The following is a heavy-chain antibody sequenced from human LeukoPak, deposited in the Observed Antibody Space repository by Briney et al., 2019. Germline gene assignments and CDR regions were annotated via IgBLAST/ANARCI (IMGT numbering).Heavy chain of an antibody. CDR2: IYSGGST. Sequence: GGSLRLSCEASGFTFSSYGMTWVRQAPGKGLEWVSVIYSGGSTYYADSVKGRFTISRDNSKNTLYLQMNSLRAEDTAVYYCAREVYRYYFDYWGQGTLVTVSS. J-gene: IGHJ4*02. D-gene: IGHD5/OR15-5a*01. CDR1: GFTFSSYG. V-gene: IGHV3-66*01. CDR3: AREVYRYYFDY.